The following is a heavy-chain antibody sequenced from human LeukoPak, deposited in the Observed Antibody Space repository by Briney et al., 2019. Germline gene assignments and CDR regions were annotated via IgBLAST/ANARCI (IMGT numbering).Heavy chain of an antibody. CDR2: IYYSGST. J-gene: IGHJ6*03. CDR3: ARDLHDYYYHYMDV. CDR1: GGSISSGGYY. V-gene: IGHV4-31*03. Sequence: PSETLSLTCTVSGGSISSGGYYWSWIRQHPGKGLEWIGYIYYSGSTYYNPSLKSRVTISVDTSKNQFSLKLSSVTAADTAVYYCARDLHDYYYHYMDVWGKGTTVTVSS. D-gene: IGHD4-11*01.